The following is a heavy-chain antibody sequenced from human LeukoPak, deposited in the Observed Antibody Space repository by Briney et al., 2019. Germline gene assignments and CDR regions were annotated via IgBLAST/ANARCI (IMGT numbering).Heavy chain of an antibody. CDR1: AFTFSSYA. CDR2: ISYDGSNK. V-gene: IGHV3-30*08. CDR3: AGGAYCGGDCYSAPFDY. J-gene: IGHJ4*02. Sequence: GGSLRLSCAASAFTFSSYAMHWVRQVPGRGREWEAVISYDGSNKYYADSVKGRFTNARDNSKNTLYLQMNSLRAEDTAVYYCAGGAYCGGDCYSAPFDYWGQGTLVTVSS. D-gene: IGHD2-21*02.